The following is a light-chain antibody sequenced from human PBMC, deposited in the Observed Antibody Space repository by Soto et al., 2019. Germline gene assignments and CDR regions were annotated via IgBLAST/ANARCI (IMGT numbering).Light chain of an antibody. Sequence: EIVLTQSPGTLSLSPGQRATLSCRASQSVGSNSLAWYQQKPGQSPRLLIYGATSRATGIPDRFSGSGSGTDFTLTISTLEPEDFAIYYCQPYNNWPLTFGGGTKVESK. CDR1: QSVGSNS. J-gene: IGKJ4*01. CDR2: GAT. CDR3: QPYNNWPLT. V-gene: IGKV3-20*01.